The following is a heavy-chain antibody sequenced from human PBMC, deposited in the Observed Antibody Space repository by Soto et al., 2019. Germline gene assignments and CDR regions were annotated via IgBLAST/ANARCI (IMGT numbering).Heavy chain of an antibody. J-gene: IGHJ4*02. D-gene: IGHD6-19*01. V-gene: IGHV3-23*01. Sequence: EVQLLESGGGLVQPGGSPRLSCAASGFTFSDYAMSWVRQAPGKGLEWVSAISGSGGSTYYADSVKGRFTISRDNSKNTLYLQMISLRAEDTALYYCAKDPRAYSSGWYSPYYFDYWGQGTLVTVSS. CDR2: ISGSGGST. CDR1: GFTFSDYA. CDR3: AKDPRAYSSGWYSPYYFDY.